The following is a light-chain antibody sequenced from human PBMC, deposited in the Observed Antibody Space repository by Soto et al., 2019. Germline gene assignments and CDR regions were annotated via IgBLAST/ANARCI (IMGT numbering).Light chain of an antibody. Sequence: DIQMTQSPSSLSASIGDRVTIPCRASQNISTYLNWYQQKPGKAPKLLIYAASNLQRGVPSRFSGSGSGTDFTLTISSLQPEDFATYYCQQSYTTPLTFGGGTKVEI. J-gene: IGKJ4*01. CDR2: AAS. CDR3: QQSYTTPLT. CDR1: QNISTY. V-gene: IGKV1-39*01.